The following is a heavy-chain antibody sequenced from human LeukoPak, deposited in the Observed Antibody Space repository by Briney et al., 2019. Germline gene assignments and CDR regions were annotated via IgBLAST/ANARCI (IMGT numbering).Heavy chain of an antibody. V-gene: IGHV4-30-4*01. CDR1: GGSISSGDYY. CDR2: IYYSGST. CDR3: ARAYYDSSGYSFDY. Sequence: SETLSLTCTVSGGSISSGDYYWSWIRQPPGKGLEGIGYIYYSGSTYYNPSLKSRVTISVDTSKNQFSLKLSSVTAADTAVYYCARAYYDSSGYSFDYWGQGTLVTVSS. D-gene: IGHD3-22*01. J-gene: IGHJ4*02.